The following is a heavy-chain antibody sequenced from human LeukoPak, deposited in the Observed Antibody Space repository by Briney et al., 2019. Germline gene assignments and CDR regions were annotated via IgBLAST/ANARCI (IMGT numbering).Heavy chain of an antibody. J-gene: IGHJ4*02. CDR1: GYTFTSYG. Sequence: GASVKVSCKASGYTFTSYGISWVRQAPGQGLEWMGWISAYNGNTNYAQKLQGRVTMTTDTSTSTAYMELRSLRSDDTAVYYCARDLGSYYTGAYDYWDQGTLVTVSS. CDR2: ISAYNGNT. D-gene: IGHD1-26*01. CDR3: ARDLGSYYTGAYDY. V-gene: IGHV1-18*01.